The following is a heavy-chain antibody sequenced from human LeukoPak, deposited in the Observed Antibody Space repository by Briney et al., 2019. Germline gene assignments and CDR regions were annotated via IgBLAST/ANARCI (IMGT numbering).Heavy chain of an antibody. Sequence: SETLSLTCSVYGGSFSGYYWSWIRQPPGKGLEWIGEINHSGRTNYNPSLKNGVSISADTSKNQFSLKMSSVTAADTAVYYCARGGKGVITRYYFYYMDVWGKGTTVTVSS. D-gene: IGHD3-22*01. CDR2: INHSGRT. CDR3: ARGGKGVITRYYFYYMDV. J-gene: IGHJ6*03. V-gene: IGHV4-34*01. CDR1: GGSFSGYY.